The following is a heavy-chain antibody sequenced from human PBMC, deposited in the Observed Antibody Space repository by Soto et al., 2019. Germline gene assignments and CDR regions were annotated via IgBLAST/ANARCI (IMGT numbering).Heavy chain of an antibody. Sequence: RASVKVSCKVSGYTLTELSMHWVRQAPGKGLEWMGGFDPEDGETIYAQKFQGRVTITADESTSTAYMELSSLRSEDTAVYYCARAPGPTGRIDYWGQGTLVTVSS. CDR1: GYTLTELS. CDR2: FDPEDGET. J-gene: IGHJ4*02. CDR3: ARAPGPTGRIDY. V-gene: IGHV1-24*01.